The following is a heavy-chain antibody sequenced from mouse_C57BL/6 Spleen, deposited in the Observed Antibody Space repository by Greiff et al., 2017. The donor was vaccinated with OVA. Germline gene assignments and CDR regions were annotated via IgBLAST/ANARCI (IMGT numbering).Heavy chain of an antibody. CDR2: ISDGGSYT. V-gene: IGHV5-4*03. CDR3: ARADGYYDWYFDV. D-gene: IGHD2-3*01. J-gene: IGHJ1*03. CDR1: GFTFSSYA. Sequence: EVKVVESGGGLVKPGGSLKLSCAASGFTFSSYAVSWVRQTPEKRLEWVATISDGGSYTYYPDNVKGRFTISRDNAKNNLYLQMSHLKSEDTAMYYCARADGYYDWYFDVWGTGTTVTVSS.